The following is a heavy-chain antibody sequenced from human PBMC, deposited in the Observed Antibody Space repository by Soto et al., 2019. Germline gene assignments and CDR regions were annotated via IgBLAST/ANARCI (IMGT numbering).Heavy chain of an antibody. CDR2: ISSSGSDK. Sequence: EVQLVESGGGLVKPGGSLRLSCAASGFTFSSYTMKWVRQAPGKGLDWVSSISSSGSDKYYADSVKGRFTISRDNAKNSLYLQMNSLRADETAVYYCANKGGMDVWGQGTTVTVSS. V-gene: IGHV3-21*02. CDR1: GFTFSSYT. J-gene: IGHJ6*02. CDR3: ANKGGMDV.